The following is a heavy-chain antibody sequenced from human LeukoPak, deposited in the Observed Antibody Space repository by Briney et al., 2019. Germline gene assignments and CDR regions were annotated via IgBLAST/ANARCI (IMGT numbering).Heavy chain of an antibody. V-gene: IGHV1-24*01. CDR1: VSTLTELS. J-gene: IGHJ4*02. CDR3: ATGQGGSYHLGFDY. Sequence: ASVKVSCKVSVSTLTELSVHWVRQAPGKGLEWMGGFDPEDGETIYAQEFQGRVTMTDDTSTDTAYMELSSLRSEDTAVYYCATGQGGSYHLGFDYWGQGTLVTVS. D-gene: IGHD1-26*01. CDR2: FDPEDGET.